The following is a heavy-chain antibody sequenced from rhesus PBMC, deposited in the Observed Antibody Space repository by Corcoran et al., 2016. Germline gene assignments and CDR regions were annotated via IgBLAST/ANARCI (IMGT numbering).Heavy chain of an antibody. CDR2: ISSRGGGT. CDR1: GFTFSNYY. CDR3: ARDCDNCGGHGVDS. D-gene: IGHD3-3*01. Sequence: EVQLVESGGGLAKPGESLRLSCAASGFTFSNYYMDWVRQAPGEGRGWVSRISSRGGGTWSADSVKGRFTMSRDNAKNTLYLQMDSLRTEDEAVYFCARDCDNCGGHGVDSWGQGVVVTVSS. J-gene: IGHJ6*01. V-gene: IGHV3-178*01.